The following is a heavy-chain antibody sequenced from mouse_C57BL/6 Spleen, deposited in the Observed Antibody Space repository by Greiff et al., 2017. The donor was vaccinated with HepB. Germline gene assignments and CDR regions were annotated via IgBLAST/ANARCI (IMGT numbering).Heavy chain of an antibody. CDR1: GYSFTGYY. J-gene: IGHJ2*01. CDR3: AREETYYGSSGNYFDY. CDR2: INPSTGGT. D-gene: IGHD1-1*01. V-gene: IGHV1-43*01. Sequence: EVKLVESGPELVKPGASVKISCKASGYSFTGYYMHWVKQSPEKSLEWIGEINPSTGGTSYNQKFKGKATLTVDKSSSTAYMQLKSLTSEDSAVYYCAREETYYGSSGNYFDYWGQGTTLTVSS.